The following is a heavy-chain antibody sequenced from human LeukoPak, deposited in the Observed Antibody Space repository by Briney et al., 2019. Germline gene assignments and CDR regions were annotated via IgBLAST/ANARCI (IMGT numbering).Heavy chain of an antibody. CDR3: ARVIAVAGLTLDV. V-gene: IGHV4-59*01. CDR2: IYYSGST. J-gene: IGHJ3*01. CDR1: GGSISSYY. D-gene: IGHD6-19*01. Sequence: SETLSLTCTVSGGSISSYYWSWIRQPPGKGLEWIGYIYYSGSTNYNPSLKSRVTISVDTSKNQFSLKLSSVTAADTAVYYCARVIAVAGLTLDVWGQGTMVTVSS.